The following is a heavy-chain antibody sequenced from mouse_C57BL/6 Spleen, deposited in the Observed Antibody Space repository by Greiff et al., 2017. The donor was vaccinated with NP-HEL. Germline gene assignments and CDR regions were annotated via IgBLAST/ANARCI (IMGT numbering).Heavy chain of an antibody. J-gene: IGHJ4*01. CDR3: ARWGDYYAIDY. V-gene: IGHV7-3*01. CDR1: GFTFTDYY. CDR2: IRNKANGYTT. Sequence: EVKLVESGGGLVQPGGSLSLSCAASGFTFTDYYMSWVRQPPGKALEWLGFIRNKANGYTTEYSASVKGRFTISRDNSQSILYLQMNALRAEDSATYYCARWGDYYAIDYWGQGTSVTVSS.